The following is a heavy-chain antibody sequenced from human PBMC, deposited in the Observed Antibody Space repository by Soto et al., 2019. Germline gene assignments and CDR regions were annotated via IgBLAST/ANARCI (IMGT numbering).Heavy chain of an antibody. Sequence: EVQLGESGGGLIQPGGSLRLSCATSGFVFSSYSMNWARQAPGTGLERVSYISGSRSRSGYSIDYADSVKGRFTISRDNAKNSLYLQMNSLRDEDTAVYYCATSGSSGWDFDYWGQGPLVTVSS. D-gene: IGHD6-19*01. CDR3: ATSGSSGWDFDY. CDR2: ISGSRSRSGYSI. V-gene: IGHV3-48*02. CDR1: GFVFSSYS. J-gene: IGHJ4*02.